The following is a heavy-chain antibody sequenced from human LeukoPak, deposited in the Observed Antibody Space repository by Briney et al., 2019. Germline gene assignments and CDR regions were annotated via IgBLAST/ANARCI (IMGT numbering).Heavy chain of an antibody. D-gene: IGHD6-19*01. Sequence: SETLSLTCAVYGGSFSGYYWSWIRQPLGKGLEWIGEINHSGSTNYNPSLKSRVTISVDTSKNQFSLKLSSVTAADTAVYYCARVGWESNWFDPWGQGTLVTVSS. J-gene: IGHJ5*02. V-gene: IGHV4-34*01. CDR1: GGSFSGYY. CDR3: ARVGWESNWFDP. CDR2: INHSGST.